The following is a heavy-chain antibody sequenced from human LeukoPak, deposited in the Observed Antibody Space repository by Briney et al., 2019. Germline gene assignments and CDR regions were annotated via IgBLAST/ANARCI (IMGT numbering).Heavy chain of an antibody. Sequence: GGSLRLSCAASGFTLSGFTMNWVRHVPGRGLEWVSAISRGSSRIFYADSVRGRFTISIDESKNSLYLHMNSLRAEDTATYYCVRIPNNATFPNWFDPWGQGILVTVSS. CDR2: ISRGSSRI. CDR1: GFTLSGFT. J-gene: IGHJ5*02. D-gene: IGHD2/OR15-2a*01. CDR3: VRIPNNATFPNWFDP. V-gene: IGHV3-21*01.